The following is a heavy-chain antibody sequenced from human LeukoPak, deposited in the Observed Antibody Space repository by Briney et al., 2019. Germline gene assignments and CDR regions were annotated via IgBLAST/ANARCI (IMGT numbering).Heavy chain of an antibody. CDR3: ARQEQLGYCSGGSCYRNDAFDI. Sequence: PSETLSLTCTVSGGSISSSSYYWGWIRQPPGKGLEWIGSIYYSGSTYYNPSLKSRVTISVDTSKNQFSLKPSSVTAADTAVYYCARQEQLGYCSGGSCYRNDAFDIWGQGTMVTVSS. V-gene: IGHV4-39*01. CDR2: IYYSGST. D-gene: IGHD2-15*01. CDR1: GGSISSSSYY. J-gene: IGHJ3*02.